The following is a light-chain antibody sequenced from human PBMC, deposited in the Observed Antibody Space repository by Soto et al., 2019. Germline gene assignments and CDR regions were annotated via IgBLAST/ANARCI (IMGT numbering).Light chain of an antibody. V-gene: IGLV2-14*01. Sequence: QSALTHPASGPESPGQSVAISCTGTSSDVGPYNYISWYQQHPGKAPKLLLSEVSNRPSGVSDRFSGSKSGNTASLTISGLQAEAEADYYCSSLKNSFPYVFGTETKGTVL. CDR2: EVS. CDR1: SSDVGPYNY. J-gene: IGLJ1*01. CDR3: SSLKNSFPYV.